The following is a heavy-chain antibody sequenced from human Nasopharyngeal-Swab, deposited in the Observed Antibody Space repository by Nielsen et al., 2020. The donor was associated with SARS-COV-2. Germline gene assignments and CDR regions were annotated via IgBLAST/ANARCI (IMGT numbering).Heavy chain of an antibody. CDR3: ARDRLAARPYYYYYYYMDV. CDR1: GFTFSSYS. CDR2: ISSSSSTI. D-gene: IGHD6-6*01. Sequence: GESLKISCAASGFTFSSYSMNWVRQAPGKGLEWVSYISSSSSTIYYADSVKGRFTISRDNAKNSLYLQMNSLRDEDTAVYYCARDRLAARPYYYYYYYMDVWGKGTTVTVSS. J-gene: IGHJ6*03. V-gene: IGHV3-48*02.